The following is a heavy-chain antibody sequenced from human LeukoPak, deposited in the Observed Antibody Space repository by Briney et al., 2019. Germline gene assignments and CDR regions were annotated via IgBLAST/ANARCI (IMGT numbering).Heavy chain of an antibody. CDR3: AREGAYYDSSGYQNAFDI. CDR1: GYTFTGYY. D-gene: IGHD3-22*01. CDR2: INPNSGGT. Sequence: ASVEVSCKASGYTFTGYYMHWVRQAPGQGLEWMGWINPNSGGTNYAQKFQGRVTMTRDTSISTAYMELSRLRSDDTAVYYCAREGAYYDSSGYQNAFDIWGQGTMVTVSS. V-gene: IGHV1-2*02. J-gene: IGHJ3*02.